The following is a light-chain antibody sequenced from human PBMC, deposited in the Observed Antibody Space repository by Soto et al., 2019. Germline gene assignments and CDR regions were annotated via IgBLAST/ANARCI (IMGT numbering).Light chain of an antibody. CDR3: HQYNNWPPIT. V-gene: IGKV3-15*01. Sequence: EVVFTQSPSTLSLSPGDTATLSCRASQSVSSNLAWYQQKPGQAPRLLSYGASTRATGIPARFSGSGSGTEFTLTISSLQSEDFAVYYCHQYNNWPPITFGQGTRLEIK. CDR2: GAS. CDR1: QSVSSN. J-gene: IGKJ5*01.